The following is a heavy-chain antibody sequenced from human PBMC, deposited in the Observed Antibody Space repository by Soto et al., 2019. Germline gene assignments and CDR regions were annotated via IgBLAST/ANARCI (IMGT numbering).Heavy chain of an antibody. CDR3: VRGCGRHSCPYYLDV. V-gene: IGHV3-7*01. D-gene: IGHD2-15*01. CDR2: IKQDGNDK. Sequence: EVQLVESGGGLVQPGGSLRLSCVASGFTFSTYWMSWVRLAPGTGLEWVATIKQDGNDKYYVDSVKGRFAISRDNAEKSLYLQMSSLRPDDTAVYYCVRGCGRHSCPYYLDVWGKGTTVTVSS. CDR1: GFTFSTYW. J-gene: IGHJ6*03.